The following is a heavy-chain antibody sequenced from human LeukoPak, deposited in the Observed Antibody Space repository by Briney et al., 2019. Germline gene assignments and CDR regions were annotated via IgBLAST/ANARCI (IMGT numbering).Heavy chain of an antibody. CDR3: ARGQGTVTTH. V-gene: IGHV6-1*01. J-gene: IGHJ4*02. CDR1: GDSVSSNSAA. CDR2: TYYRSKWYN. Sequence: SQTLSLTCAISGDSVSSNSAAWNWIRQSPSRGLEWLGRTYYRSKWYNDYAVSVKSRITINPDTSKNQFSLKLSSVAAADTAVYYCARGQGTVTTHWGQGTLVTVSS. D-gene: IGHD4-17*01.